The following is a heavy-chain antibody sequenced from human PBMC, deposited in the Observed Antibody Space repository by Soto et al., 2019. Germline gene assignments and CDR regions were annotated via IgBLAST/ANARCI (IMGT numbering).Heavy chain of an antibody. Sequence: SETLSLTCTVSGGSVSSGSYYWSWIRQPPGKGLEWIGYIYYSGSTNYNPSLKSRVTISVDTSKNQFSLKLSSVTAADTAVYYCARENRDYSGYDWLFDYWGQGTLVTVSS. V-gene: IGHV4-61*01. J-gene: IGHJ4*02. CDR2: IYYSGST. CDR3: ARENRDYSGYDWLFDY. D-gene: IGHD5-12*01. CDR1: GGSVSSGSYY.